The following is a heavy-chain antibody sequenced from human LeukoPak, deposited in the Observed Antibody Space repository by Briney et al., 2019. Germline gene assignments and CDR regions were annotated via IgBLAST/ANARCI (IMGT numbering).Heavy chain of an antibody. D-gene: IGHD6-19*01. Sequence: GGSLRLSCAASGFTFSGYAMYWVRQAPGKGLEWVSGIFGGGGSTHYADSVKGRFTISRDNSKNTVYLQMDSLRAEDTAVYYCAKTTTGYSSGRFPGWPVDYWGQGTLVTVSS. V-gene: IGHV3-23*01. CDR1: GFTFSGYA. J-gene: IGHJ4*02. CDR2: IFGGGGST. CDR3: AKTTTGYSSGRFPGWPVDY.